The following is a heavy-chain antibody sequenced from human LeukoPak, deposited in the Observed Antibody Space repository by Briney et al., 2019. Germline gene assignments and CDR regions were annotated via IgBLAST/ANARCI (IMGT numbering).Heavy chain of an antibody. D-gene: IGHD1-14*01. CDR2: VSTYNGDT. J-gene: IGHJ1*01. V-gene: IGHV1-18*01. Sequence: EASVKVSCKASGYTFTDFGFIWVRQAPGQGLEWMGWVSTYNGDTDYAKKFQDRVTMTTESSTQTTFMELRNLGSDDTAVYYCARAESMALYFLYWGQGTLVSVSS. CDR3: ARAESMALYFLY. CDR1: GYTFTDFG.